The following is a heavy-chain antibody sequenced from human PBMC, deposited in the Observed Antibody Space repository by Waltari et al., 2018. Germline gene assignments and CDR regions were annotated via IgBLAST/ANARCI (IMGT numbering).Heavy chain of an antibody. Sequence: EVQLVESGGGLIQPGGSLRLSCVGSGFTVNSNYMSWVRQVPGKGLEWGSKYPLGTKSNYAESGEGRFTISRDNSKDTLYLQMNSLRVEDTAVYFCARHVSGPTRAAFDVWGQGTMVTVSP. V-gene: IGHV3-53*01. CDR2: YPLGTKS. CDR1: GFTVNSNY. CDR3: ARHVSGPTRAAFDV. J-gene: IGHJ3*01. D-gene: IGHD6-19*01.